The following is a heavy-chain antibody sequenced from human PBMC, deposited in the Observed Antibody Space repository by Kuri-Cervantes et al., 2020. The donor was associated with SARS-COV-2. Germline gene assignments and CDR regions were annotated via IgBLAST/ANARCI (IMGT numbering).Heavy chain of an antibody. CDR3: TRRGLPLYYYYMDV. Sequence: LSLTCAASGFTFSSYAMHWVRQAPGKGLEWVAVISYDGSNKYYADSVKGRFTISRDNSKNTLYLQMNSLKTEDTAVYYCTRRGLPLYYYYMDVWGKGTTVTVSS. CDR1: GFTFSSYA. V-gene: IGHV3-30-3*01. CDR2: ISYDGSNK. D-gene: IGHD4-11*01. J-gene: IGHJ6*03.